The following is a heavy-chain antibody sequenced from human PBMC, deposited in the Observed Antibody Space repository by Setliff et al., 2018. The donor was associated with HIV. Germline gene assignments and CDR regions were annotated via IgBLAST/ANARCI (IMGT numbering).Heavy chain of an antibody. CDR3: ARGGREQWLVA. CDR1: GYTFTTYG. D-gene: IGHD6-19*01. Sequence: GASVKVSCKASGYTFTTYGINWVRQAPGQGLEWMGWISTHNGYTNYTQKFLSRVSMTTDTSTSTAYMELRSLRSDDTAVYYCARGGREQWLVAWGQGTLVTVS. CDR2: ISTHNGYT. J-gene: IGHJ5*02. V-gene: IGHV1-18*01.